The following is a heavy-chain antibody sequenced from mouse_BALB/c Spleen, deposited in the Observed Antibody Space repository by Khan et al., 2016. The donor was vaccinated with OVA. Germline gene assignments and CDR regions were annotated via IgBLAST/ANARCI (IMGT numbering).Heavy chain of an antibody. V-gene: IGHV1-26*01. CDR2: VNPNTGNT. CDR1: GYSFTGYY. CDR3: ARGYDFFAY. J-gene: IGHJ3*01. Sequence: VHLQQSGPDLVKPGASVKMSCKASGYSFTGYYMNWVKQSHGKSLECIGRVNPNTGNTNYNQKFRGKAILIVDTSSSTAYMELRSLTSEDSAVYYCARGYDFFAYWGQGTLVTVSA. D-gene: IGHD2-14*01.